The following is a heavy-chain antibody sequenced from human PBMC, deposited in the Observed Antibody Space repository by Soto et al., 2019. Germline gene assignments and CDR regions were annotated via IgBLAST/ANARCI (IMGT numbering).Heavy chain of an antibody. V-gene: IGHV4-4*02. CDR1: SGSISSSKR. CDR3: AKKGNTFEPGIAAAGSHYYYYYYMDV. J-gene: IGHJ6*03. CDR2: IYQSGST. Sequence: SETLSLTCAVSSGSISSSKRWSWVRQPPGKGLEWIGEIYQSGSTNYNQSLKSRFTISVDESNNQFSLKLSFVPAADPVVYYCAKKGNTFEPGIAAAGSHYYYYYYMDVWGKGTTVTVSS. D-gene: IGHD6-13*01.